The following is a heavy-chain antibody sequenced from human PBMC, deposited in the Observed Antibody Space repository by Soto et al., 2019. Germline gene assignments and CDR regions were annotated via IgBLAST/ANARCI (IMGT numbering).Heavy chain of an antibody. D-gene: IGHD3-16*01. J-gene: IGHJ6*02. Sequence: QAHLEQSGAEVKRPGASVKVSCKASGYTFSDFDIKCLRQASGQGPEWMGWMNAKSRETFFAQRCQGKFTSTWDTPLSTSYMEVGSLTSDDTAMYYCARGNPLNYAGFDVWGQGTTVAVSS. CDR3: ARGNPLNYAGFDV. CDR1: GYTFSDFD. CDR2: MNAKSRET. V-gene: IGHV1-8*01.